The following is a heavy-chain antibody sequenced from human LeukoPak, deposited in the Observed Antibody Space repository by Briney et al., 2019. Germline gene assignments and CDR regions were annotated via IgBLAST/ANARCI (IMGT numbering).Heavy chain of an antibody. D-gene: IGHD6-6*01. J-gene: IGHJ4*02. V-gene: IGHV4-38-2*01. CDR1: GYSIRSDYY. CDR3: ARYSSSSVYFDY. Sequence: SETLSLTCAVSGYSIRSDYYWGWIRQPPGKGLEWIGSIYQSGSTHYNPSLKSRVTISIDTSKNQFSLKLSSMTAADTAVYYCARYSSSSVYFDYWGQGTLVTVSS. CDR2: IYQSGST.